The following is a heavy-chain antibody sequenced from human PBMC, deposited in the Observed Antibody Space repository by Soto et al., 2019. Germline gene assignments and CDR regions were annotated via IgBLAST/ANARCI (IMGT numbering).Heavy chain of an antibody. J-gene: IGHJ3*02. Sequence: GGSLRLSCAASGFTFSSYGMTWVRQAPGKGLEWVSGINGGGGTKYYVDSVKGRFTISRDNAKNSLYLQMNSLRAEDTAVYYCARGAYYYDSSGYYHGAFDIWGQGTMVTVSS. CDR3: ARGAYYYDSSGYYHGAFDI. CDR2: INGGGGTK. CDR1: GFTFSSYG. V-gene: IGHV3-23*01. D-gene: IGHD3-22*01.